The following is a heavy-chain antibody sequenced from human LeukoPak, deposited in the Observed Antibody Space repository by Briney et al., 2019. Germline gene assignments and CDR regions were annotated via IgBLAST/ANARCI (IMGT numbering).Heavy chain of an antibody. CDR2: INHSGST. D-gene: IGHD6-6*01. V-gene: IGHV4-34*01. J-gene: IGHJ4*02. CDR3: ARKIVKIAAFDY. CDR1: GGSFSGYY. Sequence: SETLSLTCAVYGGSFSGYYWSWIRQPPGKGLEWIGEINHSGSTYYNPSLKSRVTISVDTSKNQFSLKLSSVTAADTAVYYCARKIVKIAAFDYWGQGTLVTVSS.